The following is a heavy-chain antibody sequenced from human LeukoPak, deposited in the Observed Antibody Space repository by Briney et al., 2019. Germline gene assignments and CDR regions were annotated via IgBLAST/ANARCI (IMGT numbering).Heavy chain of an antibody. Sequence: ASVKVSCKASGYTFTGYYMHWVRQAPGQGLEWMGWINPNSGGTNYAQKFQGRATMTRDTSISTAYMELSRLTSDDTAVYYCARGVAGPYYYYYMDVWGRGTTVTVSS. CDR1: GYTFTGYY. J-gene: IGHJ6*03. V-gene: IGHV1-2*02. CDR3: ARGVAGPYYYYYMDV. D-gene: IGHD6-19*01. CDR2: INPNSGGT.